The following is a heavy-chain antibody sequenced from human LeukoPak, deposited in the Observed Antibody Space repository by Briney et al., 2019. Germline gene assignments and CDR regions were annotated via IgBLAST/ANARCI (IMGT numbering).Heavy chain of an antibody. CDR1: GFTFSDYG. CDR2: IWYDGTNQ. CDR3: ARDRGGSYSAIDY. V-gene: IGHV3-33*01. J-gene: IGHJ4*02. D-gene: IGHD1-26*01. Sequence: GGSLRPSCTASGFTFSDYGMHWVRQAPGKRLEWVAVIWYDGTNQYYADSAEGRFTISRDNSKNTLYLQMNSLRAEDTAVYYCARDRGGSYSAIDYWGQGTLVTVSS.